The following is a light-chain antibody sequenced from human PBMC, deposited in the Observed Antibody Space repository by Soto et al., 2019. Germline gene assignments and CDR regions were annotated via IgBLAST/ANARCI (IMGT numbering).Light chain of an antibody. Sequence: SVVTQPPPPAGVPGPSITPSPPGNNKDGGGYNYVSWYQQHPGKAPKVMIFEVSKRPSGVPDRFSGSKSGNTASLTVSGLQAEDEADYYCSSYAGSDSPYVFGTGTKVTVL. CDR1: NKDGGGYNY. CDR2: EVS. J-gene: IGLJ1*01. V-gene: IGLV2-8*01. CDR3: SSYAGSDSPYV.